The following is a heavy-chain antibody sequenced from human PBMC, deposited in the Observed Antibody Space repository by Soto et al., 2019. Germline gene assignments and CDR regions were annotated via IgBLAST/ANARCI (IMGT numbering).Heavy chain of an antibody. CDR3: VLGYCTSTSCSREFDY. J-gene: IGHJ4*02. CDR2: ISANNMNT. CDR1: GYTFRSFG. V-gene: IGHV1-18*01. D-gene: IGHD2-2*01. Sequence: ASVKVSWKTSGYTFRSFGISWVRQAPGQGLEWMGWISANNMNTKYTQSLQDRVTVTTDTSASTVYMELRSLRSDDTAVYFCVLGYCTSTSCSREFDYWGQGTLVTVSS.